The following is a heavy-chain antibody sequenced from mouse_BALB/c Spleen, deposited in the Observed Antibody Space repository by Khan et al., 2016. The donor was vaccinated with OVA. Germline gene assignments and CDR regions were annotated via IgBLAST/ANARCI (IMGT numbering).Heavy chain of an antibody. CDR3: ASKRPHYYGLIHYAMDY. D-gene: IGHD1-2*01. V-gene: IGHV9-3-1*01. J-gene: IGHJ4*01. CDR1: GYTFTNYG. CDR2: INTYTGEP. Sequence: QIQLVQSGPELKKPGETVKISCKASGYTFTNYGMNWVKQAPGKGLKWMGWINTYTGEPTYADDFKGRFAFSLETSASTAYLQINNLKNEDTATYFCASKRPHYYGLIHYAMDYWGQGTSVTVSS.